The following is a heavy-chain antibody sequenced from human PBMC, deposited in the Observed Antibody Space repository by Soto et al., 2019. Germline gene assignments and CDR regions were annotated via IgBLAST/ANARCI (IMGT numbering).Heavy chain of an antibody. J-gene: IGHJ6*02. CDR2: ISGSGGST. D-gene: IGHD2-2*01. CDR3: AKDRLVGGYYNGMDV. CDR1: GFTFSSYA. Sequence: VGSLRLSCAASGFTFSSYAMSWVRQAPGKGLEWVSAISGSGGSTYYADSVKGRFTISRDNSKNTLYLQMNSLRAEDTAVYYCAKDRLVGGYYNGMDVWGQGTTVTVSS. V-gene: IGHV3-23*01.